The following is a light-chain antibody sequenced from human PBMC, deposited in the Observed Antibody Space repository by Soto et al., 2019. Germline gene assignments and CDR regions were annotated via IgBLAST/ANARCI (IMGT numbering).Light chain of an antibody. Sequence: SVLTQPPSVSEAPRQRVTISCSGSSSNIGNNAVNWYQQLPGKAPKLLMFYDNLLPSGVSDRFSGSKSGTSASLAISGLQSEDEADYYCAAWDDSLSGYVFGNGT. CDR3: AAWDDSLSGYV. CDR2: YDN. J-gene: IGLJ1*01. CDR1: SSNIGNNA. V-gene: IGLV1-36*01.